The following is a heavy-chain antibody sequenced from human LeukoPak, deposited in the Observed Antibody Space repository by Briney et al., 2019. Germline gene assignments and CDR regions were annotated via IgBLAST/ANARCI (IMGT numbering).Heavy chain of an antibody. D-gene: IGHD3-22*01. Sequence: GGSLRLSCAASGFTFSSHTMSWVRQAPGKGLEWVSGISGSGDNTYYADSVKGRFTISRDNSKNTLYVQVNSLGTEDTAAYYCAKGSYYDSSGSFYFDYWGQGTLVTVSS. J-gene: IGHJ4*02. CDR2: ISGSGDNT. V-gene: IGHV3-23*01. CDR1: GFTFSSHT. CDR3: AKGSYYDSSGSFYFDY.